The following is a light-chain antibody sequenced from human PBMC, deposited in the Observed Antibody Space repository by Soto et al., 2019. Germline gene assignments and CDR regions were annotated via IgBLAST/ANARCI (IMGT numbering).Light chain of an antibody. Sequence: DIQMTQSPSSLSASVGDRVTITCRASQTISNYLKWYQQKPGKAPKLLIYAASSLQSGVPSRFSGSGSGTDFTLTISSLQPEDFATYYCQQSYSTPYTFGQGTKLGIK. J-gene: IGKJ2*01. CDR3: QQSYSTPYT. CDR2: AAS. CDR1: QTISNY. V-gene: IGKV1-39*01.